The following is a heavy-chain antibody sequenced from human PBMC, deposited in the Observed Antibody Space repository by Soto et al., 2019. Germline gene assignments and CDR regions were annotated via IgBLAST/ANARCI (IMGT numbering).Heavy chain of an antibody. V-gene: IGHV3-11*01. CDR2: ISSSGSTI. J-gene: IGHJ4*02. CDR3: ARDEDYDILTGYYQPMGNDY. D-gene: IGHD3-9*01. Sequence: GGSLRLSCAASGFTFSDYYMSWIRQAPGKGLEWVSYISSSGSTIYYADSVKGRFTISRDNAKNSLYLQMNSLRAEDTAVYYCARDEDYDILTGYYQPMGNDYWAQGTLVPVSS. CDR1: GFTFSDYY.